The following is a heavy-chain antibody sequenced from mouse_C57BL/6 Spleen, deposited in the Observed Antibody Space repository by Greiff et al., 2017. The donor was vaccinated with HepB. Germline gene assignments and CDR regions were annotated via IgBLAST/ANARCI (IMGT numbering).Heavy chain of an antibody. J-gene: IGHJ2*01. Sequence: DVHLVESGGGLVKPGGSLKLSCAASGFTFSSYAMSWVRQTPEKRLEWVATISDGGSYTYYPDNVKGRFTISRDNAKNNLYLQMSHLKSEDTAMYYCAREPRYFDYWGQGTTLTVSS. V-gene: IGHV5-4*01. CDR2: ISDGGSYT. CDR3: AREPRYFDY. CDR1: GFTFSSYA.